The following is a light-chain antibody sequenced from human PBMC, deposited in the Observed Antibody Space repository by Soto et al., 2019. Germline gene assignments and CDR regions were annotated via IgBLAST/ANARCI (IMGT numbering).Light chain of an antibody. Sequence: QSALTQPRSVSGSPGQSVTISCTGTSSDVGGYNYVSWYQQHPGKAPKLMIYDVSKRPSGVPDRFSGSKSGNTASLTISGRQAEDDADYYCCSYAGSYTLYVFGTGTKLTVL. CDR1: SSDVGGYNY. J-gene: IGLJ1*01. CDR3: CSYAGSYTLYV. CDR2: DVS. V-gene: IGLV2-11*01.